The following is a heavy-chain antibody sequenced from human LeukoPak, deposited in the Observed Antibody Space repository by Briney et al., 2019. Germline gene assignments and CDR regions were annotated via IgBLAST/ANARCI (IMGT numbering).Heavy chain of an antibody. V-gene: IGHV5-51*01. CDR2: IYPGDSDT. CDR3: ARQPYYDYVWGSYRLYYFDY. J-gene: IGHJ4*02. CDR1: GYSFTTYW. D-gene: IGHD3-16*02. Sequence: ESLKISCKGSGYSFTTYWIGWVRQMPGKGLEWMGIIYPGDSDTRYSPSFQGQVTISADKSISTAYLQWSSLKASDTAMYYCARQPYYDYVWGSYRLYYFDYWGQGTLVTVSS.